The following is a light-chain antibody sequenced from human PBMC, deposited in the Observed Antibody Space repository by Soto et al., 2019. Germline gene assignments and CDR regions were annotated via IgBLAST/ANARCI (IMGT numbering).Light chain of an antibody. Sequence: EIVMTQSPATLSVSPGERATLSCRASQSVYSNLAWYQLKPGQAPRLLIYGASTRATGIPARFSGSGSGTEFTLTISSLQSEDFAVYYCQQYNNWPPWTFGQGTKVEIK. V-gene: IGKV3-15*01. CDR3: QQYNNWPPWT. J-gene: IGKJ1*01. CDR2: GAS. CDR1: QSVYSN.